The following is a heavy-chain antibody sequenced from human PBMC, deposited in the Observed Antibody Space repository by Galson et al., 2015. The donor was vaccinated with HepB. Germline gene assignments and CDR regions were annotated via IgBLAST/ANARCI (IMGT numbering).Heavy chain of an antibody. D-gene: IGHD3-9*01. V-gene: IGHV1-2*02. CDR3: ASVKYDILTGYYLDY. CDR2: INPNSGGA. CDR1: EYTFTGHY. J-gene: IGHJ4*02. Sequence: SVKVSCKASEYTFTGHYLHWVRQAPGQGLEWMGWINPNSGGAMSAHKFQGRVTMTRDTSINTVYIELTRLRSDDTAVYYCASVKYDILTGYYLDYWGQGTLVTVSS.